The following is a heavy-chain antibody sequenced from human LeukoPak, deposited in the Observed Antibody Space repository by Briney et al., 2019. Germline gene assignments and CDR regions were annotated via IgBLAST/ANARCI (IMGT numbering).Heavy chain of an antibody. CDR3: ARGGGWNARDAFDI. J-gene: IGHJ3*02. CDR1: GFTFSSYW. D-gene: IGHD1-1*01. Sequence: PGGSLRLSCAASGFTFSSYWMSWVRQAPGKGLEWVSVIYSGGSTYYADSVKGRFTISRDNSKNTLYLQMNSLRAEDTAVYYCARGGGWNARDAFDIWGPRDSGHRLL. V-gene: IGHV3-53*01. CDR2: IYSGGST.